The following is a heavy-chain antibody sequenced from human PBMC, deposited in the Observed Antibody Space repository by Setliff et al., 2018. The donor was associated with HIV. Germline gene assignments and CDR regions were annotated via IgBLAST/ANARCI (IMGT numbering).Heavy chain of an antibody. CDR2: ISSSSSYT. CDR1: GFTFSSYS. CDR3: ATRVVVAATLAEYDY. Sequence: PGGSLRLSCAASGFTFSSYSMNWVRQAPGKGLEWVSYISSSSSYTHYADSVKGRFTISRDNVKNSLYLQMNSLRAEDTAVYYCATRVVVAATLAEYDYWGQGTLVTVSS. D-gene: IGHD2-15*01. V-gene: IGHV3-21*01. J-gene: IGHJ4*02.